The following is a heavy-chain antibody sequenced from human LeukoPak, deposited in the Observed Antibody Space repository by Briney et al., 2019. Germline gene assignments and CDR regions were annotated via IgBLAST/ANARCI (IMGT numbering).Heavy chain of an antibody. CDR3: ARARVVNTYYDMDV. V-gene: IGHV4-34*01. CDR1: GGSFSGYY. Sequence: SETLSLTCAVYGGSFSGYYWSWIRQPPGKGLEWIGEINHSGSTNYNPSLKSRITISVDTSKNQFSLKLSSVTAADTAVYYCARARVVNTYYDMDVWGQGTTVTASS. CDR2: INHSGST. D-gene: IGHD3-3*01. J-gene: IGHJ6*02.